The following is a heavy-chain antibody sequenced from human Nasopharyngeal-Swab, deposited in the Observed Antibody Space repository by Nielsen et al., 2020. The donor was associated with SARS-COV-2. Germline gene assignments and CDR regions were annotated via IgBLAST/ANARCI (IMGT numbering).Heavy chain of an antibody. Sequence: WGRQAPGQRLEWMGWINAGNGNTKYSQKFQGRVTITRDTSASTAYMELSSLRSEDTAVYYCVRGPPPTNYYDSSGYYYRYGMDVWGQGTTVTVSS. J-gene: IGHJ6*02. D-gene: IGHD3-22*01. V-gene: IGHV1-3*01. CDR3: VRGPPPTNYYDSSGYYYRYGMDV. CDR2: INAGNGNT.